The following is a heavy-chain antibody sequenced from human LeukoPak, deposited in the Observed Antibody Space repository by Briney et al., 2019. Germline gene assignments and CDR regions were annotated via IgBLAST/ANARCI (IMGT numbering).Heavy chain of an antibody. J-gene: IGHJ5*02. Sequence: GGSLRLSCAASGFTFSTFAMNWVRQAPGKGLEWVSSISSSSSYIYYADSVKGRFTISRDNAKNSLYLQMNSLRAEDTAVYYCARDTAYGDPDNWFDPWGQGTLVTVSS. CDR3: ARDTAYGDPDNWFDP. D-gene: IGHD4-17*01. CDR2: ISSSSSYI. V-gene: IGHV3-21*01. CDR1: GFTFSTFA.